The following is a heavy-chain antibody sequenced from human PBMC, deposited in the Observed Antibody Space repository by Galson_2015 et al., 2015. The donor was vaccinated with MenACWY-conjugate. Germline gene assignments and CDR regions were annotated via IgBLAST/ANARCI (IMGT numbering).Heavy chain of an antibody. Sequence: SVKVSCKASGYTFTSYAMHWVRQAPGQRLEWMGWINAGNGNTKYSQKFQGRVTITRDTSASTAYMELSSLRSEDTAVYYCARGQQPSNYYYYYGMDVWGQGTTVTVSS. D-gene: IGHD6-13*01. CDR3: ARGQQPSNYYYYYGMDV. CDR1: GYTFTSYA. J-gene: IGHJ6*02. V-gene: IGHV1-3*01. CDR2: INAGNGNT.